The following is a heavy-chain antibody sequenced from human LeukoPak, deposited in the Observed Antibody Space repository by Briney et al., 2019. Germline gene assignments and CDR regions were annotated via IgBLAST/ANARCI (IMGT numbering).Heavy chain of an antibody. CDR2: MNPNSGNT. J-gene: IGHJ4*02. D-gene: IGHD6-13*01. CDR1: GYTFTSYD. Sequence: ASVKVSCKASGYTFTSYDINWVRQATGQGLEWMGWMNPNSGNTGYAQKFQGRVSMTSNTPISTAYMELSSLRSEDTAVYYCARGLRREQQLLRAFDDWGQGPLVTVSS. CDR3: ARGLRREQQLLRAFDD. V-gene: IGHV1-8*01.